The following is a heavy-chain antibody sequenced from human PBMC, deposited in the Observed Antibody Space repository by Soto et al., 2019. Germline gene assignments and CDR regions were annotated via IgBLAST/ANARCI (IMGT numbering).Heavy chain of an antibody. Sequence: GGSLRLSCAASGFTFSSYAMSWVRQARGKGLEWVSAISGSGGSTYYADYVKGRFTISRDNSKTTMYLQMNSMRAEDTAVYYCAKTYDPNWFDTWGQRTPVTVSS. CDR1: GFTFSSYA. V-gene: IGHV3-23*01. CDR2: ISGSGGST. CDR3: AKTYDPNWFDT. J-gene: IGHJ5*02. D-gene: IGHD3-3*01.